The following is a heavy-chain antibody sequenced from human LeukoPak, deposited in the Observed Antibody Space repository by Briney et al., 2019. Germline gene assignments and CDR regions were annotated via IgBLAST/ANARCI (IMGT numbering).Heavy chain of an antibody. J-gene: IGHJ4*02. Sequence: GGSLRLSCAASGFTFSSYDMHWVCQATGKGLEWVSAIGTTGDTYYPGSVKGRFTISRENAKNSLYLQMNSLRAGDTAVYYCARGYSSGWPDYWGQGTLVTVSS. D-gene: IGHD6-19*01. CDR2: IGTTGDT. CDR1: GFTFSSYD. V-gene: IGHV3-13*01. CDR3: ARGYSSGWPDY.